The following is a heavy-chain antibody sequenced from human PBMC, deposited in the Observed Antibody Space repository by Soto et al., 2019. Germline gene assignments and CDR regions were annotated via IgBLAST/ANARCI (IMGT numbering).Heavy chain of an antibody. D-gene: IGHD3-22*01. CDR1: GASVSSTYW. Sequence: PSETMSLTCAVSGASVSSTYWWSWVRQPPGKGPEWIGEINHRGSANYNPSLKSRVTISVDTSKNQFSLKLSSVTAADTAVYYCARFDYYDSSGYLDFGPKWGQGTLVTVSS. CDR3: ARFDYYDSSGYLDFGPK. CDR2: INHRGSA. J-gene: IGHJ4*02. V-gene: IGHV4-4*02.